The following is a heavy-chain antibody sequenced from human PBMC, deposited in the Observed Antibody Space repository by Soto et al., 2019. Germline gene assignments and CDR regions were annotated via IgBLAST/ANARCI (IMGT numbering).Heavy chain of an antibody. CDR3: ARHTPAGGTAY. V-gene: IGHV4-31*03. Sequence: PSETLSLTSTVSGYTISSGCYYWSWIRQHPGKGLEWIGYIDFIGSTYYNPSLKSRLTISVDTSRNQFSLKLNSVTAADTAVYYCARHTPAGGTAYWGQGTLVTVSS. CDR2: IDFIGST. J-gene: IGHJ4*02. D-gene: IGHD6-13*01. CDR1: GYTISSGCYY.